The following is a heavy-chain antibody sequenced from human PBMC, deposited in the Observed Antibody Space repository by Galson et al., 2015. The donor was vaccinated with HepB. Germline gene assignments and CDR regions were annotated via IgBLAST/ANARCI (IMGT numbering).Heavy chain of an antibody. D-gene: IGHD2-21*02. CDR3: AWTGCGGDCIYGMDV. J-gene: IGHJ6*02. Sequence: SVKVSCKASGYTFTSYAMRWVRQAPGQRLEWMGWINAGNGNTKYSQKFQGRVTITRDTSASTAYMELSSLRSEDTAVYYCAWTGCGGDCIYGMDVWGQGTTVTVSS. CDR1: GYTFTSYA. V-gene: IGHV1-3*01. CDR2: INAGNGNT.